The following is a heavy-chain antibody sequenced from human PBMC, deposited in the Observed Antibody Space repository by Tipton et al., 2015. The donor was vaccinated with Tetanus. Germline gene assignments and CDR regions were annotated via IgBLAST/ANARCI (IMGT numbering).Heavy chain of an antibody. Sequence: TLSLTCAVYGGSFSGYYWSWIRQPPGKGLEWIGEINHSGSTNYNPSLKSRVTISVDTSKNQFSLKLSSVTAADTAVYYCARGRRYSSSWYDPWGQGTLVTVSS. J-gene: IGHJ5*02. V-gene: IGHV4-34*01. CDR3: ARGRRYSSSWYDP. D-gene: IGHD6-13*01. CDR2: INHSGST. CDR1: GGSFSGYY.